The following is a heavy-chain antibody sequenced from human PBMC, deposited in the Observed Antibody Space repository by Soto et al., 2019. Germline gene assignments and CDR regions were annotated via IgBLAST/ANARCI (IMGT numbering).Heavy chain of an antibody. CDR1: GFTFSSYG. CDR3: ARGCSSTSCYVMALYYYYMDV. V-gene: IGHV3-33*01. Sequence: GGSLRLSCAASGFTFSSYGMHWVRQAPGKGLEWVAVIWYDGSNKYYADSVKGRFTISRDNSKNTLYLQMNSLRAEDTAVYYCARGCSSTSCYVMALYYYYMDVWGKGTTVTVSS. J-gene: IGHJ6*03. CDR2: IWYDGSNK. D-gene: IGHD2-2*01.